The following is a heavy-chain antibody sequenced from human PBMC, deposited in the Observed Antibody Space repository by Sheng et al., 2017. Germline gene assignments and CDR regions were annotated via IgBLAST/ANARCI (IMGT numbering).Heavy chain of an antibody. CDR3: ARLGLRIEKDDVDI. V-gene: IGHV3-23*01. D-gene: IGHD1-7*01. CDR2: ISDSADST. CDR1: GFMFNRHP. J-gene: IGHJ3*02. Sequence: DVKLLESGGGLVQPGGSLRVTCAASGFMFNRHPMSWVRQAPGKGLEWVAAISDSADSTDYADSVRGRFTISRDNSRNRLYLQMNSLRAEDTALYYCARLGLRIEKDDVDIWGQGTMVIVSS.